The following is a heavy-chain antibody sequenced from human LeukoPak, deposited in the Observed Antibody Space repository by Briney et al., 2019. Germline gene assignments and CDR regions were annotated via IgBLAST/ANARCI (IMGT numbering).Heavy chain of an antibody. CDR2: IYYSGST. D-gene: IGHD2-2*01. CDR1: GGSISSSSYY. V-gene: IGHV4-39*07. J-gene: IGHJ4*02. CDR3: ARRIRGYCSSTSCYAGGPFGY. Sequence: SETLSLTCTVSGGSISSSSYYWGWIRQPPGKGLEWIGSIYYSGSTYYNPSLKSRVTISLDTSKNQFSLKLSSVTAADTAVYYCARRIRGYCSSTSCYAGGPFGYWGQGTLVTVSS.